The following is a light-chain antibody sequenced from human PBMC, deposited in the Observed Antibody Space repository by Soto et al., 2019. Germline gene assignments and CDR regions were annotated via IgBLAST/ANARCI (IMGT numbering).Light chain of an antibody. CDR2: GAS. J-gene: IGKJ2*01. CDR3: QQYGSSPPYT. Sequence: EIVLTQSPGTLSLSPGERATLSCRASQSVSSSYLAWYQQKPGQAPRLLIYGASSRATGIPDRCSGSGSGTEFTLAISSLEPEDFAVDYCQQYGSSPPYTFGQGTKLEIK. V-gene: IGKV3-20*01. CDR1: QSVSSSY.